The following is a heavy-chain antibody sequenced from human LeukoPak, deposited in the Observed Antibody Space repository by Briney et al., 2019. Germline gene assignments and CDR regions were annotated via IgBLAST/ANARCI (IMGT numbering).Heavy chain of an antibody. V-gene: IGHV3-30*04. CDR2: ISYDGSNK. Sequence: GGSLRLSCTASGFTFGDYAMSGFRQAPGKGLEWVAVISYDGSNKYYADSVKGRFTISRDNSKNTLYLQMNSLRAEDTAVYYCAKDRVRYSSSCDYWGQGTLVTVSS. J-gene: IGHJ4*02. CDR3: AKDRVRYSSSCDY. CDR1: GFTFGDYA. D-gene: IGHD6-13*01.